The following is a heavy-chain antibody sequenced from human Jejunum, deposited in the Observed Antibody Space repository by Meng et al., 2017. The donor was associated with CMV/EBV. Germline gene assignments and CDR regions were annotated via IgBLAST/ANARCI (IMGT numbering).Heavy chain of an antibody. V-gene: IGHV4-59*01. J-gene: IGHJ4*02. Sequence: TVSGDSFMYSSWSWIRQSPEKGLEWIGYVSYSGTSYYNPSLKSRVTVSLDMSKSQFSLTLTSVTAADTAVYFCARDRGGLGKYFDYWGQGSLVTVSS. CDR2: VSYSGTS. CDR3: ARDRGGLGKYFDY. CDR1: GDSFMYSS. D-gene: IGHD3-10*01.